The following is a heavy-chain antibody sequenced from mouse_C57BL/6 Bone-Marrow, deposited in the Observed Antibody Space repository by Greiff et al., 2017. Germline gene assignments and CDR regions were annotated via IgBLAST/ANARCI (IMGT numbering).Heavy chain of an antibody. J-gene: IGHJ2*01. CDR2: IDPNSGGT. D-gene: IGHD2-4*01. CDR1: GYTFTSYW. V-gene: IGHV1-72*01. CDR3: ARSGIYYDYGGDFDY. Sequence: QQSCKASGYTFTSYWMHWVKQRPGRGLEWIGRIDPNSGGTKYNEKFKSKATLTVDKPSSTAYMQLSSLTSEDSAVYYCARSGIYYDYGGDFDYWGQGTTLTVSS.